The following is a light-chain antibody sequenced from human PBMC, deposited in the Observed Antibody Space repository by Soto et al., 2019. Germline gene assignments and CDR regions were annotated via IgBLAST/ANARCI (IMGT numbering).Light chain of an antibody. Sequence: QSALTQPASVSGSPGQSITISCTGTSSDVGGYSYVSWYQHHPGKAPKLMIYQVTNRPSGVPDRFSGSKSGTSASLAITGLQAEDEADYYCQSYDSSLSGWVFGGGTKVTVL. CDR3: QSYDSSLSGWV. CDR1: SSDVGGYSY. CDR2: QVT. V-gene: IGLV2-14*01. J-gene: IGLJ3*02.